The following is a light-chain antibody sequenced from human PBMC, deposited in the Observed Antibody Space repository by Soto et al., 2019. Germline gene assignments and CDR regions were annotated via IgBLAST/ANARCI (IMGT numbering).Light chain of an antibody. CDR3: SSYAGSKGV. Sequence: QSVLTQPPSASGSPGQSVTISCTGTSSDVGGYNYVSWYQQHPGKAPKLMIYEVSKRPSGVPDRFSGSKSGNTASLTVSGLQAEDEADYYCSSYAGSKGVFGTGTKVPS. CDR2: EVS. V-gene: IGLV2-8*01. CDR1: SSDVGGYNY. J-gene: IGLJ1*01.